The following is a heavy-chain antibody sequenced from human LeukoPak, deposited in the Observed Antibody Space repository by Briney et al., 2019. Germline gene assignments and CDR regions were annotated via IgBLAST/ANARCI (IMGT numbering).Heavy chain of an antibody. D-gene: IGHD6-13*01. CDR3: ASSLAGTYYYYYMDV. V-gene: IGHV4-59*01. CDR2: IYYSGST. Sequence: SETLSLTCTVSGGSISSYYWSWIRQPPGKGLEWIGYIYYSGSTNYNPSLKSRVTISVDTSKNQFSLKLSSVTAADTAVYYCASSLAGTYYYYYMDVWGKGTTVTVSS. CDR1: GGSISSYY. J-gene: IGHJ6*03.